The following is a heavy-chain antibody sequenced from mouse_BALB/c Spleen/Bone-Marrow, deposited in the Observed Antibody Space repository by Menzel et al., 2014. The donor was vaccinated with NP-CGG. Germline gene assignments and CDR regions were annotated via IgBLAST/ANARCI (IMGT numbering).Heavy chain of an antibody. D-gene: IGHD2-2*01. V-gene: IGHV2-9*02. J-gene: IGHJ2*01. CDR2: IWAGGST. CDR3: ARRGNGYYFDY. Sequence: VMLVESGPGLVAPSQSPSITCTVSGFSLTSYGVHWVRQPPGKGLEWLGVIWAGGSTNYNSALMSRLSISKDNSKSQVFLKMNSLQTDDTAMYYCARRGNGYYFDYWGQGTTLTVSS. CDR1: GFSLTSYG.